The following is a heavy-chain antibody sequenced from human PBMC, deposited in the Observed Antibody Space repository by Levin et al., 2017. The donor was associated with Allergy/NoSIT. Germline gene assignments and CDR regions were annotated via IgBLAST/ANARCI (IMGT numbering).Heavy chain of an antibody. Sequence: SLLLSFSASGFTFSSYAMHWVRQAPGPFLSFFSLFSSSFLPPSYTYSVKGRLTISRDNSKNTLSLQMNSLRGEDTAVYYCARSGLQGGYLEHWGQGTLVTVSS. CDR2: FSSSFLPP. CDR3: ARSGLQGGYLEH. V-gene: IGHV3-30*10. D-gene: IGHD2-15*01. J-gene: IGHJ1*01. CDR1: GFTFSSYA.